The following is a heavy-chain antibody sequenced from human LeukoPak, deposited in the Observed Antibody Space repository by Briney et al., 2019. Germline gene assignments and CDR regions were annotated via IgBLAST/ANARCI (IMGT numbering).Heavy chain of an antibody. V-gene: IGHV3-30*02. CDR3: AKDVVTAYDFWSGYLDY. J-gene: IGHJ4*02. CDR1: GFTFSSYG. Sequence: PGGSLRLSCAAFGFTFSSYGMHWVRQAPGKGLEWVAFIRYDGSNKYYADSVKGRFTISRDNSKNTLYLQMNSLRAEDTAVYYCAKDVVTAYDFWSGYLDYWGQGTLVTVSS. D-gene: IGHD3-3*01. CDR2: IRYDGSNK.